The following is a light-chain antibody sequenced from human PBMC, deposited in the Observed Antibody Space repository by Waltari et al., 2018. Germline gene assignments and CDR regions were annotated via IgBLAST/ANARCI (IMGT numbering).Light chain of an antibody. CDR3: QQYYSTPWT. J-gene: IGKJ1*01. Sequence: DIVMTQSPDSLAVSLGERATINCKSSQSVLYSSNKQKYLAWYQQKAGQPPKLLIYWASTRESGVPDRFTGSGSGTDFTLTISSLQAEDVAVYYCQQYYSTPWTFGQGTKVEIK. V-gene: IGKV4-1*01. CDR2: WAS. CDR1: QSVLYSSNKQKY.